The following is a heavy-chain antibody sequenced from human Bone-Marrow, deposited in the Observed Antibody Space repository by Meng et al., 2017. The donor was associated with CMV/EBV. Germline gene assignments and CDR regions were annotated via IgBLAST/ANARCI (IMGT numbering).Heavy chain of an antibody. CDR3: AKVGGYSSMSDY. V-gene: IGHV3-30*02. CDR2: IWDDGSNK. Sequence: GESLKISCAASGFTFRRYVMHWVRQAPGKGLEWVASIWDDGSNKYYSDSVKGRFTISRDNSKNTLYLQMNSLRVEDTAVYYCAKVGGYSSMSDYWGQGILVTVSS. J-gene: IGHJ4*02. CDR1: GFTFRRYV. D-gene: IGHD6-13*01.